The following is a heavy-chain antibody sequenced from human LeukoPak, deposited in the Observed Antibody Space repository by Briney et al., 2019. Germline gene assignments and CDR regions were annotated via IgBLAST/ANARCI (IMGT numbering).Heavy chain of an antibody. V-gene: IGHV3-30*02. Sequence: GGSLRLSCAASGFTFSSYGMHWVRQAPGKGLEWVAFIRYDGSNKYYADSVKGRFTISRDNSKNTLYLQMNSLRAEDTAVYYCAKDFRPKYQLPRDNLGYWGQGTLVTVSS. J-gene: IGHJ4*02. CDR3: AKDFRPKYQLPRDNLGY. CDR2: IRYDGSNK. CDR1: GFTFSSYG. D-gene: IGHD2-2*01.